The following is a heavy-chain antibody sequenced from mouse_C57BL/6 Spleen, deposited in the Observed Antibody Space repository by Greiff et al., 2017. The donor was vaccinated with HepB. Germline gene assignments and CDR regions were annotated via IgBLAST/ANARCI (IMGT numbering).Heavy chain of an antibody. J-gene: IGHJ2*01. CDR3: ARHDYDKGYYFDY. Sequence: EVKLMESGGDLVKPGGSLKLSCAASGFTFSSYGMSWVRQTPDKRLEWVATISSGGSYTYYPDSVKGRFTISRDNAKNTLYLQMSSLKSEDTAMYYCARHDYDKGYYFDYWGQGTTLTVSS. D-gene: IGHD2-4*01. CDR2: ISSGGSYT. CDR1: GFTFSSYG. V-gene: IGHV5-6*01.